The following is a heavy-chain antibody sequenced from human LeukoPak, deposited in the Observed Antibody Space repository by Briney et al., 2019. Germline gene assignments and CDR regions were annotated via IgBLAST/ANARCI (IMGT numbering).Heavy chain of an antibody. Sequence: SETLSLTCTVSGGSISSYYWSWIRQPPGKGLEWIAYIYYSGSTNYNPSLKSRVTISVDTSKNQFSLKLSSVTAADTAVYYCARDYGDYKNWFDPWGQGTLVTVSS. CDR2: IYYSGST. D-gene: IGHD4-17*01. CDR1: GGSISSYY. J-gene: IGHJ5*02. V-gene: IGHV4-59*12. CDR3: ARDYGDYKNWFDP.